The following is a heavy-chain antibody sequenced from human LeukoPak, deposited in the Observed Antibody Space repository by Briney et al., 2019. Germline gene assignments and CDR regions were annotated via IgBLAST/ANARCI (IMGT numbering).Heavy chain of an antibody. CDR2: IYYSGST. Sequence: SETLSLTCTVSGGSISSGGYYWSWIRQHPGKGLEWIGYIYYSGSTYYNPSLKSRVTISVDTSKNQFSLKLSSVTAADTAVYYCARELTDFWSGYSPNYYGMDVWGQGTTVTVSS. CDR3: ARELTDFWSGYSPNYYGMDV. D-gene: IGHD3-3*01. J-gene: IGHJ6*02. CDR1: GGSISSGGYY. V-gene: IGHV4-31*03.